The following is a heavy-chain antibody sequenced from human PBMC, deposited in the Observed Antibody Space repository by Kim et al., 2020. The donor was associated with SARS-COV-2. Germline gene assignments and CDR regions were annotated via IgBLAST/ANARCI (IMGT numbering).Heavy chain of an antibody. Sequence: GGSLRLSCAASGFTFSSYAMSWVRQAPGKGLEWVSAISGSGGSTYYADSVKGRFTISRDNSKNTLYLQMNSLRAEDTAVYYCAKALFPGLRLGELSYWGGFEGLDYWGQGTLVTVSS. D-gene: IGHD3-16*02. CDR1: GFTFSSYA. V-gene: IGHV3-23*01. CDR2: ISGSGGST. CDR3: AKALFPGLRLGELSYWGGFEGLDY. J-gene: IGHJ4*02.